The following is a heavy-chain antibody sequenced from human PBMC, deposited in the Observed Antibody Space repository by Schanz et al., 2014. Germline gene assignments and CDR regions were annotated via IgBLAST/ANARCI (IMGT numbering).Heavy chain of an antibody. CDR3: ARDRRNADLDY. CDR2: VPFDGSQK. J-gene: IGHJ4*02. V-gene: IGHV3-30*04. CDR1: GFTFSSHA. Sequence: VQLVQSGGGLVQPGGSLRLSCAASGFTFSSHALHWVRQAPGKGLEWVAFVPFDGSQKFYADSVKGRFTISRDNAKNTLYLQMKSLRAEDTAVYYCARDRRNADLDYWGQGTLVIVSS. D-gene: IGHD1-1*01.